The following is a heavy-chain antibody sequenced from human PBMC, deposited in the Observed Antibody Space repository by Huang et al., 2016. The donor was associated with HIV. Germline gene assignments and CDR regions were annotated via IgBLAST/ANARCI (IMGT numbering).Heavy chain of an antibody. CDR2: INHSGIT. Sequence: QVQLQQWGAGLLKPSETLSLTCAVYGGSFSGYYWSWIRQSPGKVLEWIGEINHSGITNYNPSLKSRRTISVETSKNQFSLKLSSVTAADTAVYYCARERMMSWLDDHDAFDIWGQGTMVTVSS. D-gene: IGHD1-1*01. J-gene: IGHJ3*02. CDR1: GGSFSGYY. CDR3: ARERMMSWLDDHDAFDI. V-gene: IGHV4-34*01.